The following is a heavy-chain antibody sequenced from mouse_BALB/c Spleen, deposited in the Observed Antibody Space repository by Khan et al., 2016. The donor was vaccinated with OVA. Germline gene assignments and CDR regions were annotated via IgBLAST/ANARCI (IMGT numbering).Heavy chain of an antibody. Sequence: QVQLQQPGAELVRPGTSVKMSCKAAGYTFTNYWIGWVKQRPGHGLEWIGDIYPGGGYTNYNEKFKGKATLTADTSSSTAYMQLSSLTSEDSAICFCARKGAAQYTWDYYDYWGQGTSLTVSS. D-gene: IGHD3-2*02. V-gene: IGHV1-63*02. J-gene: IGHJ2*03. CDR2: IYPGGGYT. CDR1: GYTFTNYW. CDR3: ARKGAAQYTWDYYDY.